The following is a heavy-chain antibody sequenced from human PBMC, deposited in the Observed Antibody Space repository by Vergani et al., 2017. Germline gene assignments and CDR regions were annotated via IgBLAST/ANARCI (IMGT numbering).Heavy chain of an antibody. Sequence: QVKLQESGPGLLKPSQTLSLTCTVSGESIRSGSHYWSWIRPPAGKGPEWIGHIHTGGSTDLNPSFKSRGSISVDTSKSQFSLKLNSVTVADTAVYYCARSRPYCTSGSCPAIWGQGTLVTVSS. V-gene: IGHV4-61*02. CDR2: IHTGGST. J-gene: IGHJ4*02. CDR3: ARSRPYCTSGSCPAI. D-gene: IGHD2-15*01. CDR1: GESIRSGSHY.